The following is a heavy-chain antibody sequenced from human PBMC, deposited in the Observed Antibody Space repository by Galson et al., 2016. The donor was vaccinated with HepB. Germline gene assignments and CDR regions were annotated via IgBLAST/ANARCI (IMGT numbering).Heavy chain of an antibody. CDR2: ISPDGSEK. D-gene: IGHD2-2*01. Sequence: SLRLSCAGSGFTFSGYWMSWVRQAPGKGLEWVANISPDGSEKHYVDSVKGRFTISKDNDKNSMYLQMSSLRADDTAVYYCVRDVVEPAAGGDRYYGMDVWGQGTTVTVSS. CDR1: GFTFSGYW. V-gene: IGHV3-7*03. J-gene: IGHJ6*02. CDR3: VRDVVEPAAGGDRYYGMDV.